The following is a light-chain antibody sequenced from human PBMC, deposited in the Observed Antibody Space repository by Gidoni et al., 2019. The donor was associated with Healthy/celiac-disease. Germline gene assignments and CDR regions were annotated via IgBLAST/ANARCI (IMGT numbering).Light chain of an antibody. CDR2: GAS. Sequence: EIVMTQSRATLSVSPGERATLSCRASQSVSSNLAWYQQKPGQAPRLLIYGASTRATGIPARFSGSGSGTEFTLTISSLQSEDFAVYYCQQYNNWPPYTFXQGTKLEIK. V-gene: IGKV3-15*01. CDR3: QQYNNWPPYT. J-gene: IGKJ2*01. CDR1: QSVSSN.